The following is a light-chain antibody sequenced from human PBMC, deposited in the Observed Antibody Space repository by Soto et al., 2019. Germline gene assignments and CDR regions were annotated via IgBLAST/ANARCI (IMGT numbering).Light chain of an antibody. Sequence: EIVMTQSPATLSVSPGERATLSCRASQSISSNLAWYQQKPGQAPRLLIYGASTRATGIPATFSGSGSGTEFTITISSLKSEDFAVYYCQQYNNWPFTFGPGTKVDIK. CDR3: QQYNNWPFT. CDR1: QSISSN. J-gene: IGKJ3*01. V-gene: IGKV3-15*01. CDR2: GAS.